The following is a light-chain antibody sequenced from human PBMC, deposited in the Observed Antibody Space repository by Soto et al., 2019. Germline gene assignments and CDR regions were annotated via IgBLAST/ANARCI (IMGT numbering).Light chain of an antibody. J-gene: IGKJ4*01. CDR3: QRYDNWPLT. V-gene: IGKV3-15*01. Sequence: IVMTQSPATLSVSPGERATLSCRASQSISGNVAWYQQKPGLAPRLLIYHTSTRATGVPARFSGSGSGTEFSLTISSLQSEDSAVYFCQRYDNWPLTFGGGTKVDIK. CDR1: QSISGN. CDR2: HTS.